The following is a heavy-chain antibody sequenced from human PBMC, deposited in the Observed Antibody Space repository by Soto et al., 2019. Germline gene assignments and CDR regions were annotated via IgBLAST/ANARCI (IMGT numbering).Heavy chain of an antibody. J-gene: IGHJ4*02. CDR1: GFTFTDYA. Sequence: PGGSLRLSCAASGFTFTDYATTWVRQAPGKGLEWVSSISGSGSSTFYAGSVKGRFTISRDNSRNTVSLQMNSLRAEDTAVYYCARDGSSGYSGYDYEFSSDYWGQGTLVTVSS. V-gene: IGHV3-23*01. D-gene: IGHD5-12*01. CDR2: ISGSGSST. CDR3: ARDGSSGYSGYDYEFSSDY.